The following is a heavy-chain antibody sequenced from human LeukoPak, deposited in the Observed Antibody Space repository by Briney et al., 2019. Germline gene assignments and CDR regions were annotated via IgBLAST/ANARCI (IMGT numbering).Heavy chain of an antibody. CDR1: GYTFTNHP. J-gene: IGHJ4*02. V-gene: IGHV1-2*02. Sequence: ASVKVSCKASGYTFTNHPMHWVRQAPGHGLEWMGWINPNSGDTNYVQKFQGSVTMTRDPSISTAYMELSGLRADDTAVYYCARERYTAYGNFDYWGQGTQVTVSS. CDR3: ARERYTAYGNFDY. D-gene: IGHD5-12*01. CDR2: INPNSGDT.